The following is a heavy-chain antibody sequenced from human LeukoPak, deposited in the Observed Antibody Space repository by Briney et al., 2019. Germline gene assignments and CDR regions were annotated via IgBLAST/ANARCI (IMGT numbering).Heavy chain of an antibody. V-gene: IGHV3-23*01. CDR3: ATGSVRYSASWYSQEGDY. Sequence: GGSLRLSCAASGFTFSTYAMSWVRQAPGKGLEWVSAIISAGSTYYADSVKGRFTIFRDNSKNTLYLQMNSLRAEDTAVYYCATGSVRYSASWYSQEGDYWGQGTLVTVSS. J-gene: IGHJ4*02. CDR2: IISAGST. D-gene: IGHD6-13*01. CDR1: GFTFSTYA.